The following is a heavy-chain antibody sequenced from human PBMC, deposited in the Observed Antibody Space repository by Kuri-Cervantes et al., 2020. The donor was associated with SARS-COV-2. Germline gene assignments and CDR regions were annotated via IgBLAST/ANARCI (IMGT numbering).Heavy chain of an antibody. Sequence: PSLTCAASGFTFSDYYMSWIRQAPGKGLEWVSYISSSGSTIYYADSVKGRFTISRDNAKNSLYLQMNSLRAEDTAVYYCARTGLPGWYYYYGMDVWGQGTTVTVSS. CDR3: ARTGLPGWYYYYGMDV. V-gene: IGHV3-11*01. CDR2: ISSSGSTI. D-gene: IGHD2-15*01. CDR1: GFTFSDYY. J-gene: IGHJ6*02.